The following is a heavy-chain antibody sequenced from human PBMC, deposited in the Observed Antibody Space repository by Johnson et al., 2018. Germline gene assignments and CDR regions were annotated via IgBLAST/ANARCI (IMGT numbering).Heavy chain of an antibody. D-gene: IGHD4/OR15-4a*01. CDR3: ARLNDYGDPMAFRLDY. V-gene: IGHV1-8*01. Sequence: LEWMGWMNPNSGNTGYAQKFQGRVTMTRNTSISTAYMELSSLRSEDTAVYYCARLNDYGDPMAFRLDYWGQGTLVTVSS. J-gene: IGHJ4*02. CDR2: MNPNSGNT.